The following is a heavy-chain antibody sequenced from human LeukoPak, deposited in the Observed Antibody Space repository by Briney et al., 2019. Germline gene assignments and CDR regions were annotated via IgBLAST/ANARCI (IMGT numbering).Heavy chain of an antibody. J-gene: IGHJ6*03. CDR1: GFTFSNYG. CDR2: LKQDGSEK. Sequence: PGGSLRLSSAASGFTFSNYGMSWVRQAPGKGLEWVANLKQDGSEKYYVDSVKGRFTISRDNAKNSLYLQMNSLRAEDTAVYYCARDQTKWEPLRRRDYYYMDVWGKGTTVTVSS. V-gene: IGHV3-7*01. CDR3: ARDQTKWEPLRRRDYYYMDV. D-gene: IGHD1-26*01.